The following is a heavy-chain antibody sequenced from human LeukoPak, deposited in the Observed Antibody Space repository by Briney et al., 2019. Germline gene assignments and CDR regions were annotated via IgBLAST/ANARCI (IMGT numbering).Heavy chain of an antibody. CDR1: GFTFSSHG. CDR2: IWYDGSKR. J-gene: IGHJ4*02. Sequence: GSLRLSCAASGFTFSSHGMHWLRQAPGKGLEWVAVIWYDGSKRYYADSVKGRFTISRDDSKNTLYLQMNSLRDEDTAVYYCARDPASSFDYWGQGTLVTVSS. V-gene: IGHV3-33*01. D-gene: IGHD2-15*01. CDR3: ARDPASSFDY.